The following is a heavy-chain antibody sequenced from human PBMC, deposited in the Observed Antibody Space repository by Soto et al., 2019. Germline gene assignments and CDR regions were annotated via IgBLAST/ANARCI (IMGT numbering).Heavy chain of an antibody. CDR1: GFTFSSYA. J-gene: IGHJ6*02. D-gene: IGHD3-10*01. CDR2: VSYHGTKT. CDR3: ARASDHYGSGDYPRLGTDV. Sequence: QVQLVESGGGVVQPGRSLRLSCAASGFTFSSYAMHWVRQTPDKGLQWVAVVSYHGTKTFYADSVKGRFTISRDNSKSTLFLRMNSLGPEDTAVYYCARASDHYGSGDYPRLGTDVWGQGTTVTVSS. V-gene: IGHV3-30*04.